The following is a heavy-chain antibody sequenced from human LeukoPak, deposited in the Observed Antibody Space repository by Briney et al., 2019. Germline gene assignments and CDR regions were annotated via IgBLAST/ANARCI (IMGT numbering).Heavy chain of an antibody. D-gene: IGHD2-2*01. CDR3: ARSYIVVVPAAMYSGMDV. J-gene: IGHJ6*02. CDR2: INPSGGST. CDR1: GYTFTSYG. Sequence: ASVKVSCKASGYTFTSYGISWVRQAPGQGLEWMGIINPSGGSTSYAQKFQGRVTMTRDTSTSTVYMELSSLRSEDTAVYYCARSYIVVVPAAMYSGMDVWGQGTTVTVSS. V-gene: IGHV1-46*01.